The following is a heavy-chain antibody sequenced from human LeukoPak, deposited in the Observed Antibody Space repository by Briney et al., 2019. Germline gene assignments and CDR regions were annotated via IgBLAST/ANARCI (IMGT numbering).Heavy chain of an antibody. V-gene: IGHV4-61*02. D-gene: IGHD3-10*01. J-gene: IGHJ6*02. Sequence: KSSETLSLTCTVSGGSISSGTYYWSWIRQPAGKGLEWIGRIYTSGTTNYNPSLKSRVTISVDTSRNQFSLKLSSVTAADTAVYYCAGGFGPYYYYGMDVWGQGTTVTVSS. CDR1: GGSISSGTYY. CDR2: IYTSGTT. CDR3: AGGFGPYYYYGMDV.